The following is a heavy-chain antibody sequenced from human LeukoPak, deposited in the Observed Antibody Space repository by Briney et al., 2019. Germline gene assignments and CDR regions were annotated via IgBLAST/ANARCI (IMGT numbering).Heavy chain of an antibody. CDR1: GSTFSSYA. V-gene: IGHV1-69*05. CDR3: ARSKDFVVVPAARDDYYYYMDV. J-gene: IGHJ6*03. CDR2: IITIFDTT. Sequence: SVKVSCKASGSTFSSYAISWVRQAPGQGLEWMGGIITIFDTTNYPQKFQGRVTITTDESTSTAYMELSSLRSEDTAVYYCARSKDFVVVPAARDDYYYYMDVWGKGTTVT. D-gene: IGHD2-2*01.